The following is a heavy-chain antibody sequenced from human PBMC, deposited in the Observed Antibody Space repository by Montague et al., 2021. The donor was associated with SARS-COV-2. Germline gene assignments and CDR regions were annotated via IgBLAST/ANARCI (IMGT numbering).Heavy chain of an antibody. Sequence: SDTLSLTCTVSGGSIYSSSYYWGWIRQPPGKGLEWIGNVFYSGSTYYNPSLKSRVTISVDTSKNQFSLKLNSVTAADTAVYYCGSFIDYWGQGTLVTVSS. J-gene: IGHJ4*02. CDR3: GSFIDY. CDR1: GGSIYSSSYY. V-gene: IGHV4-39*01. CDR2: VFYSGST.